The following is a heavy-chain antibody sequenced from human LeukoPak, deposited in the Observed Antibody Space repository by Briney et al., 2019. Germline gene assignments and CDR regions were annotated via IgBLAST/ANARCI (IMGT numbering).Heavy chain of an antibody. Sequence: GGSLRLSCAASGFTFSSYAMSWVRQAPGKGLEWVSSISSSSSYIYYSDSVKGRFTISRDNAKNSLYLQMNSLRAEDTAVYYCAREGLYYYMDVWGKGTTVTVSS. J-gene: IGHJ6*03. CDR1: GFTFSSYA. CDR3: AREGLYYYMDV. CDR2: ISSSSSYI. V-gene: IGHV3-21*01.